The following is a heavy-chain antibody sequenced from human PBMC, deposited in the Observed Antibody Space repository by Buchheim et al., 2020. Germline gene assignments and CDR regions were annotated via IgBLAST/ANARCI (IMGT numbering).Heavy chain of an antibody. CDR3: ARGGMGITMIVVDYGMDV. V-gene: IGHV4-30-4*01. J-gene: IGHJ6*02. CDR1: GGSISSGDYY. Sequence: QVQLQESGPGLVKPSQTLSLTCTVSGGSISSGDYYWSWIRQPPGKGLEWIGYIYYSGSTYYNPSLKSRVTISVDTSKNQFSLKLSSVTVADTAVYYCARGGMGITMIVVDYGMDVWGQGTT. D-gene: IGHD3-22*01. CDR2: IYYSGST.